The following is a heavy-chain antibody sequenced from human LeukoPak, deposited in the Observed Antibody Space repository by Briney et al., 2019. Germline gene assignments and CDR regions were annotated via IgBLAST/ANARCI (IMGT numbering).Heavy chain of an antibody. Sequence: GGSLRLSCAASGFTVSSNYMSWVRQAPGEGLAWVSIIYTSGSTYYADSVKGRFTISRDSSKNTLYLHMNSLRVEDTAVYYCAREREYCSGGSCYPNWYLDLWGRGTLVTVSS. CDR2: IYTSGST. J-gene: IGHJ2*01. V-gene: IGHV3-53*01. CDR3: AREREYCSGGSCYPNWYLDL. D-gene: IGHD2-15*01. CDR1: GFTVSSNY.